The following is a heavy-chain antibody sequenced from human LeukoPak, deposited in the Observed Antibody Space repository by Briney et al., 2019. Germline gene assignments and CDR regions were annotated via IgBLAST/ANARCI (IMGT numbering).Heavy chain of an antibody. CDR3: ARVFIAAAGTSFDY. D-gene: IGHD6-13*01. J-gene: IGHJ4*02. CDR2: IYYSGST. V-gene: IGHV4-39*07. Sequence: SETLSLTCTVSGGSISSYYWGWIRQPPGKGLEWIGSIYYSGSTYYNPSLKSRVTISVDTSKNQFSLKLSSVTAADTAVYYCARVFIAAAGTSFDYWGQGTLVTVSS. CDR1: GGSISSYY.